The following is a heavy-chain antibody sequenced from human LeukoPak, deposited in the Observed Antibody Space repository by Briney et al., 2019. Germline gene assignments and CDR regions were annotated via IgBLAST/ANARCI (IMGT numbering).Heavy chain of an antibody. CDR2: IYTSGST. Sequence: GSLRLSCAASGFTVSSNYMSWIRQPAGKGLEWIGRIYTSGSTNYNPSLKSRVTISVDTSKNQFSLKLSSVTAADTAVYYCARVTYYYGSGSYFDYWGQGTLVTVSS. V-gene: IGHV4-4*07. J-gene: IGHJ4*02. CDR1: GFTVSSNY. CDR3: ARVTYYYGSGSYFDY. D-gene: IGHD3-10*01.